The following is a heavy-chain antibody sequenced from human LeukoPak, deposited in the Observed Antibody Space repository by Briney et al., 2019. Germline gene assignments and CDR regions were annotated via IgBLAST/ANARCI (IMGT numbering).Heavy chain of an antibody. Sequence: VAVISYDGSNKYYADSVKGRFTISRDNSKNTLYLQMNSLRAEDTAVYYCAKDRFTTLDYWGQGTLVTVSS. V-gene: IGHV3-30*18. D-gene: IGHD2-15*01. CDR3: AKDRFTTLDY. CDR2: ISYDGSNK. J-gene: IGHJ4*02.